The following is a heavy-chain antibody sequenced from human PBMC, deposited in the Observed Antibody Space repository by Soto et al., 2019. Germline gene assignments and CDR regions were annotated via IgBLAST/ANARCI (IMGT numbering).Heavy chain of an antibody. CDR3: ATSSGPNEIDY. CDR2: SYPDDSDT. D-gene: IGHD3-22*01. Sequence: GKSLKISCQGSVYRFTNYWIGCVRQMPGKGLECREISYPDDSDTRYNPSFQVHFTISVDKSITAAYLQWSSLKASDTAMYYCATSSGPNEIDYWGQGTLVTVSS. J-gene: IGHJ4*02. V-gene: IGHV5-51*01. CDR1: VYRFTNYW.